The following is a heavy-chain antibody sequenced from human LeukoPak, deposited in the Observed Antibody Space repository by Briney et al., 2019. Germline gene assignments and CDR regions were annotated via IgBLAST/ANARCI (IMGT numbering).Heavy chain of an antibody. D-gene: IGHD4-17*01. CDR1: GYPFDNFG. CDR2: INPNSGGT. CDR3: ARDRHGDYVMGAFDI. Sequence: ASVKVSCKASGYPFDNFGLTWVRQAPGQGLEWMGWINPNSGGTNYAQKFQGRVTMTRDTSISTAYMELSRLRSDDTAVYYCARDRHGDYVMGAFDIWGQGTMVTVSS. J-gene: IGHJ3*02. V-gene: IGHV1-2*02.